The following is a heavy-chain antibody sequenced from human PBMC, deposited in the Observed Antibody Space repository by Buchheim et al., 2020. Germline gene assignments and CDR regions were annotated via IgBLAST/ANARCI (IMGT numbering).Heavy chain of an antibody. CDR2: IHYSGAA. CDR1: GGSISSSSYY. CDR3: ARKTYSSGRVTWFDP. J-gene: IGHJ5*02. V-gene: IGHV4-39*01. D-gene: IGHD3-10*01. Sequence: QLQLQESGPGLVKPSETLSLTCSVSGGSISSSSYYWGWIRQPPGKGLEWIATIHYSGAAYYGPSLTRRLTISVDPSQKQFSLKLTSVTAADTAVYYCARKTYSSGRVTWFDPWGQGTL.